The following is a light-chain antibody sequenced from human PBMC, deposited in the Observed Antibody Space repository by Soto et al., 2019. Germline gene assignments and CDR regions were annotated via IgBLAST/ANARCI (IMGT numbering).Light chain of an antibody. CDR3: LLRNSYART. CDR1: QGINIF. Sequence: SQLTQETSYLSALVGYRKTITCRASQGINIFLAWFQQKPGKAPNLLISAASTLQSGVPSRFSGSGSETEFFLTITSLQREDSATSSFLLRNSYARTFGLATKVDIK. CDR2: AAS. V-gene: IGKV1-9*01. J-gene: IGKJ3*01.